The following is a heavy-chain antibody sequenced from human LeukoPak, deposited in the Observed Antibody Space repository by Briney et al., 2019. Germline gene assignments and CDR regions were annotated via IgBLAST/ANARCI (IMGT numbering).Heavy chain of an antibody. Sequence: QPGRSLRLSCAASGFTFDDYAMHWVRQAPGKGLEWVSGISRNSGSIGYADSVKGRFTISRDNAKNSLYLQMNSLRAEDTALYYCAKEALRSGAFDIWGQGTMVTVSS. CDR1: GFTFDDYA. V-gene: IGHV3-9*01. CDR3: AKEALRSGAFDI. D-gene: IGHD3-10*01. CDR2: ISRNSGSI. J-gene: IGHJ3*02.